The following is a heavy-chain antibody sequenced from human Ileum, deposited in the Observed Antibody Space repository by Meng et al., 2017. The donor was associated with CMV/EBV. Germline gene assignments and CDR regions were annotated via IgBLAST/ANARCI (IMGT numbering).Heavy chain of an antibody. CDR3: APATEPLRFDH. J-gene: IGHJ4*02. Sequence: QRQQPGPGAVQLSPTLSLTCYSVGSSVSINDDDWSWISQPPVRGLEWMGRIDHRCNSDYDYSVYVEGPITISTATNKHSLYLNSRTVTHAAMDVYASAPATEPLRFDHWGQGTLVTVSS. V-gene: IGHV6-1*01. D-gene: IGHD2-2*01. CDR1: GSSVSINDDD. CDR2: IDHRCNSDY.